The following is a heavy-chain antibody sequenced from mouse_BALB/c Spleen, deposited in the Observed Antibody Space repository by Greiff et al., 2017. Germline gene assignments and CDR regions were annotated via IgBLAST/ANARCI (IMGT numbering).Heavy chain of an antibody. Sequence: VKLMESAAELARPGASVKMSCKASGYTFTSYTMHWVKQRPGQGLEWIGYINPSSGYTEYNQKFKDKTTLTADKSSSTAYMQLSSLTSEDSAVYYCASGNFDYWGQGTTLTVSS. J-gene: IGHJ2*01. CDR2: INPSSGYT. V-gene: IGHV1-4*02. CDR1: GYTFTSYT. CDR3: ASGNFDY.